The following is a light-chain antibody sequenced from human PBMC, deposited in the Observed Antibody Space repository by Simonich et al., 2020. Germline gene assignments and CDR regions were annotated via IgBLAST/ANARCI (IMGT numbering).Light chain of an antibody. Sequence: QSALTQPRSVSGSPGKSVTIFCTGTRSDVGGYNYVSWYQQNPGKAPKLMIYDVSKRPSGVPARFSGSKSGNTASLTISGLQADDEADYYCCSYAGSYTFVVFGGGTKLTVL. CDR2: DVS. V-gene: IGLV2-11*01. CDR3: CSYAGSYTFVV. J-gene: IGLJ2*01. CDR1: RSDVGGYNY.